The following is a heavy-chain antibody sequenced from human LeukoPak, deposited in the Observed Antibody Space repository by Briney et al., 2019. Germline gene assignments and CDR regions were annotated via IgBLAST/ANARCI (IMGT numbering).Heavy chain of an antibody. CDR1: GVSFSGYY. CDR2: INHSGST. CDR3: ARARWYCTNGVCYRSWFDP. V-gene: IGHV4-34*01. D-gene: IGHD2-8*01. Sequence: SETLSLTCAVYGVSFSGYYWSWIRQPPGKGLEWVEEINHSGSTNYNPSLKSRVTISVDTSKNQFSLKLSSVTAADTAVYYCARARWYCTNGVCYRSWFDPWGQGTLVTVSS. J-gene: IGHJ5*02.